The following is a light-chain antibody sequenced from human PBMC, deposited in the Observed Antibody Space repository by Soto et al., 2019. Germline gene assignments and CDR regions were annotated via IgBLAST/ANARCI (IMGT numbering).Light chain of an antibody. CDR2: GAS. CDR3: QHYDNSPPT. J-gene: IGKJ4*01. CDR1: QSVRSSH. V-gene: IGKV3-20*01. Sequence: EIVLTQSPVTLSLSPGERATLSCRASQSVRSSHLAWYQQKPGQAPRLLIYGASSRATGIPDRFSGSGSGTDFTLTISRLEPEDFAVYFCQHYDNSPPTFGGGTKVDIK.